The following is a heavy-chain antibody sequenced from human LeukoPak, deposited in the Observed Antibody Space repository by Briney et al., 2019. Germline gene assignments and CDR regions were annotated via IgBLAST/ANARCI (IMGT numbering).Heavy chain of an antibody. CDR1: GGSISSSSYY. J-gene: IGHJ4*02. Sequence: SETLSFTCTVSGGSISSSSYYWGWIRQPPGKGLEWIGSIYYSGSTYYNPSLKSRVTISVDTSKNQFSLKLSSVTAADTAVYYCARETEVYSYGSIDYWGQGTLVTVSS. V-gene: IGHV4-39*07. CDR2: IYYSGST. CDR3: ARETEVYSYGSIDY. D-gene: IGHD5-18*01.